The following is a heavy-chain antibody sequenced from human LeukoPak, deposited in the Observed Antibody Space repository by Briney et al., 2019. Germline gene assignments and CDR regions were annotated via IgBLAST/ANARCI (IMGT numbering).Heavy chain of an antibody. J-gene: IGHJ4*02. V-gene: IGHV1-18*01. Sequence: GASVKVSCEASGYTFTSYGITWVRQAPGQGLEWMGWITPYNGKTSYAQKLQGRVTMTTDTSTSTAYMELRSLRSDDTAVYYCGRDYYGSGRANCDYWGQGTLVTVSS. CDR3: GRDYYGSGRANCDY. CDR1: GYTFTSYG. D-gene: IGHD3-10*01. CDR2: ITPYNGKT.